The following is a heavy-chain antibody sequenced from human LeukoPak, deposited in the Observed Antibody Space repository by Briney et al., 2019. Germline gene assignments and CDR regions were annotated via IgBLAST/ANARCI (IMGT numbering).Heavy chain of an antibody. J-gene: IGHJ4*02. D-gene: IGHD5-12*01. Sequence: SETLSLTCTVSGGSISSYYWSWIRQPPGKGLEWIGYIYYSGSTNYNPSLKSRVTISVDTSKNQFSLKLSSVTAADTAVYYCARGVGGYDYFDYWGQGTLVTVSS. CDR3: ARGVGGYDYFDY. CDR1: GGSISSYY. CDR2: IYYSGST. V-gene: IGHV4-59*01.